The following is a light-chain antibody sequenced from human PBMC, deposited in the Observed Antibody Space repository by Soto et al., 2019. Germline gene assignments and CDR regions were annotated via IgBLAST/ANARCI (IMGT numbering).Light chain of an antibody. CDR3: HQYGSSPST. CDR2: GAS. Sequence: EIVLTQSPGTLSLSPGERATLSYRASQRVSSSYLAWYQQKPGQAPRLLIFGASSRATGIPDRFSGSGSGTDFTLTISRLEPEDFAVYYCHQYGSSPSTFGQGTKLEIK. J-gene: IGKJ2*01. CDR1: QRVSSSY. V-gene: IGKV3-20*01.